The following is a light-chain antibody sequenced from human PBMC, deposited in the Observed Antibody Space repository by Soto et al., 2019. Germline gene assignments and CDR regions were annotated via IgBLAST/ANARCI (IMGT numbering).Light chain of an antibody. CDR1: QSVSIY. CDR3: QQRKNWPPIT. CDR2: DAS. V-gene: IGKV3-11*01. Sequence: ETVLTQSPATLSLSPGERATLSCRASQSVSIYLAWYQQKPGQAPRLLIYDASNRATGIPARFSGSGSGTDFTLTISSLEPEDSAVYYCQQRKNWPPITFGQGTRLEIK. J-gene: IGKJ5*01.